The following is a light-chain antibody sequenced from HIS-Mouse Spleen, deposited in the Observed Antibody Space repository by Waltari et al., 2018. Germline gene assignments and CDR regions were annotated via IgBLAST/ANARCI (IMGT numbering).Light chain of an antibody. CDR1: PSVSSSY. Sequence: EIVLTQSPGTLSLSPGERATLSCRASPSVSSSYLAWYQQKPGQAPRLLSDGASSRATGIPDRFSGSGSGTDFTLTISRLEPEDFAVYYCQQYGSSPTFGQGTKLEIK. CDR2: GAS. CDR3: QQYGSSPT. J-gene: IGKJ2*01. V-gene: IGKV3-20*01.